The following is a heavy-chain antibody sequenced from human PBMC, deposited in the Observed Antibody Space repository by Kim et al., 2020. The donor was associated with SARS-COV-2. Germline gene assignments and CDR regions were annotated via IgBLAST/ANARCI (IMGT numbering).Heavy chain of an antibody. D-gene: IGHD1-26*01. J-gene: IGHJ4*02. CDR3: ARASQEGATGY. CDR2: A. V-gene: IGHV1-69*01. Sequence: ANYAQKFQGRVTITADESTSTAYMELSSLRSEDTAVYYCARASQEGATGYWGQGTLVTVSS.